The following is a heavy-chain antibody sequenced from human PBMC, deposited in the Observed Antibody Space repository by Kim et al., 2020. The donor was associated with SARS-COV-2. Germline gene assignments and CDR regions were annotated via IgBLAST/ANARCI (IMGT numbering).Heavy chain of an antibody. Sequence: SETLSLTCTVSGGSISSYYWSWIRQPPGKGLEWIGYIYYSGSTNYNPSLKSRVTISVDTSKNQFSLKLSSVTAADTAVYYCARVRHSSSSSAFDIWGQGTMVTVSS. J-gene: IGHJ3*02. CDR1: GGSISSYY. CDR2: IYYSGST. CDR3: ARVRHSSSSSAFDI. V-gene: IGHV4-59*13. D-gene: IGHD6-6*01.